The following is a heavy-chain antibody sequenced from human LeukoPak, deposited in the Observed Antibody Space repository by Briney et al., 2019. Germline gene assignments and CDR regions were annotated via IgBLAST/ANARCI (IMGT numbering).Heavy chain of an antibody. D-gene: IGHD2-2*01. CDR2: INPSGGST. V-gene: IGHV1-46*01. J-gene: IGHJ4*02. CDR3: ARGVPAVGFDY. CDR1: GYTFTSYY. Sequence: ASVKVSCKASGYTFTSYYIHWVRQAPGQGLEWMGIINPSGGSTSYAQKFQGRVTMTRDMSTSTVYMELSSLRSEDTAVYYCARGVPAVGFDYWGQGTLVTVSS.